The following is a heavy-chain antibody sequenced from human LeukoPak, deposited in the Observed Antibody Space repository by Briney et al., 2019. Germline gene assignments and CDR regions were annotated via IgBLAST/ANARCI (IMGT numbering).Heavy chain of an antibody. Sequence: SETLSLTCTVSGGSISSYYWSWIRQPPGKGLEWIGYIYYSGSTNYNPSLKSRVTISVDTSKNQFSLKLSSVTAADTAVYYCARGLGIHYYDSSGYSYYFDCWGQGTLVTVSS. V-gene: IGHV4-59*08. D-gene: IGHD3-22*01. CDR1: GGSISSYY. CDR3: ARGLGIHYYDSSGYSYYFDC. J-gene: IGHJ4*02. CDR2: IYYSGST.